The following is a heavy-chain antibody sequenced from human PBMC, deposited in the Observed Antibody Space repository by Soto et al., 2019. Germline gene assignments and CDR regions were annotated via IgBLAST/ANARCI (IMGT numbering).Heavy chain of an antibody. V-gene: IGHV3-49*03. CDR2: IRTNSRGATT. CDR3: TRGVVIGY. CDR1: GFVFGDYE. J-gene: IGHJ4*02. Sequence: GGSLRLSCTTSGFVFGDYEMSWFRQAPGKGLEWVDFIRTNSRGATTEYAASVRGRFTISRDDSKSVAYLQMNSLKIEDTAVYYCTRGVVIGYWGQGTLVTVSS.